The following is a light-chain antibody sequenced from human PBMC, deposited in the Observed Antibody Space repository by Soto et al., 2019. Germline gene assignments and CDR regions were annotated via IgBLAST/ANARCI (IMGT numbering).Light chain of an antibody. CDR2: GAS. Sequence: EVVLTQSPDTLSLSPGEGVTLSCRASETVRDYVAWQQQQPGQAPRLLVFGASTRASGVPDRFSGSGSGTYFTLTINRLEPDDFAVYYCQQYDTSPYSFGQGTKLEIK. V-gene: IGKV3-20*01. CDR1: ETVRDY. J-gene: IGKJ2*01. CDR3: QQYDTSPYS.